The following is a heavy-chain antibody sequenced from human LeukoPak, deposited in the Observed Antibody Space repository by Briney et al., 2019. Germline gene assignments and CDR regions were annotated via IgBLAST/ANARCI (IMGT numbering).Heavy chain of an antibody. CDR3: ARDRLSGIAARYFDY. Sequence: PSETLSLTCTVSGGSISSYYWSWIRQPAGKGLEWIGRIYTSGSTNYNPSLKSRVTMSVDTSKNQFSLKLSSVTAADTAVYYCARDRLSGIAARYFDYWGQGTLVTVSS. V-gene: IGHV4-4*07. J-gene: IGHJ4*02. CDR1: GGSISSYY. D-gene: IGHD6-6*01. CDR2: IYTSGST.